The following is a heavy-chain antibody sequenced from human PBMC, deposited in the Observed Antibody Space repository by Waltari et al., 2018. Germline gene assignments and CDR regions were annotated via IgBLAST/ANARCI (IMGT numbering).Heavy chain of an antibody. Sequence: QVQLQQWGAGLLKPSETLSLTCAVYGGSFSGYYWSWIRQPPGNGLEWIGEINHSGSTNYNPSLKSRVTISVDTSKNQFSLKLSSVTAADTAVYYCARHGGGITGTSYYFDYWGQGTLVTVSS. CDR3: ARHGGGITGTSYYFDY. V-gene: IGHV4-34*01. CDR2: INHSGST. CDR1: GGSFSGYY. D-gene: IGHD1-20*01. J-gene: IGHJ4*02.